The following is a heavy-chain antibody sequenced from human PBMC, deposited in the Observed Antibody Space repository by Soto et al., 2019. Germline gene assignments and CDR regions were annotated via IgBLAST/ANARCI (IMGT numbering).Heavy chain of an antibody. J-gene: IGHJ3*02. CDR1: GFTFSTYW. CDR2: IKPDGSDK. D-gene: IGHD2-15*01. V-gene: IGHV3-7*01. Sequence: EVQLVESGGGLVQPGGSLRLSCAISGFTFSTYWMAWARQAPGKGLEWVANIKPDGSDKYYVDSVKGRFTISRDNAKNSLYLQMNSLRAGDTAVYYCAREGRLLGAFDIWGQGTLVTVSS. CDR3: AREGRLLGAFDI.